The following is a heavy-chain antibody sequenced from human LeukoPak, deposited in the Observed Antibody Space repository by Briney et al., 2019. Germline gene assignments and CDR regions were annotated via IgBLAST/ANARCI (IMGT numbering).Heavy chain of an antibody. V-gene: IGHV3-48*03. Sequence: GGSLRLSCAASGFTFSTYEMNWVRQAPVKGLEWVSYISSRGSTTYYADSVKGRFTISRDNAKNSLYLQMNSLRAEDTAVYYCQRGLTVRGQGTLVTVSS. CDR1: GFTFSTYE. CDR3: QRGLTV. CDR2: ISSRGSTT. D-gene: IGHD4-11*01. J-gene: IGHJ4*02.